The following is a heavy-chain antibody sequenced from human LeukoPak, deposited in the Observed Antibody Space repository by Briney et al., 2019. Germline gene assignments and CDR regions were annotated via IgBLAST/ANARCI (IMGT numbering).Heavy chain of an antibody. V-gene: IGHV4-59*01. Sequence: SETLSLTCTVSGGSISSYYWSWIRQPPGKGLEWIGYIYYSGYTNYNPSLKSRVTISVDTSKNQFSLKLTSVTAADTAVYFCARGGYYGSGNDFRFDPWGQGTLVTVSS. CDR2: IYYSGYT. CDR3: ARGGYYGSGNDFRFDP. J-gene: IGHJ5*02. D-gene: IGHD3-10*01. CDR1: GGSISSYY.